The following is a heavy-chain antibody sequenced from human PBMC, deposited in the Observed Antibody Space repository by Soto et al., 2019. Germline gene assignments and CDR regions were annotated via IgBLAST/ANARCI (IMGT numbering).Heavy chain of an antibody. CDR3: ARDYDLSAYSLGL. CDR2: IYHSGTS. CDR1: GGSISSDGYS. V-gene: IGHV4-30-2*01. D-gene: IGHD3-22*01. Sequence: QLQLQESGSGLVKPSQTLSLTCAVSGGSISSDGYSWSWIRQPPGKGLEWIGYIYHSGTSYYNPSLKSRVTISVDRSKSQFSLKLSSVTAADSAVYYCARDYDLSAYSLGLWGRGTLVTVSS. J-gene: IGHJ2*01.